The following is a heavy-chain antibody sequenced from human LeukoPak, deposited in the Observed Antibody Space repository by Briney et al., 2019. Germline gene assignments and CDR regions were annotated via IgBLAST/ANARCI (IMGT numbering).Heavy chain of an antibody. D-gene: IGHD1-26*01. CDR1: GGSISSGDYY. CDR3: AGARELLILDY. V-gene: IGHV4-30-4*01. J-gene: IGHJ4*02. Sequence: SETLSLTCTVSGGSISSGDYYWSWIRQPPGKGLEWIGYIYYSGSTYYNPSLKSRVIISVDTSKNQFSLKLSSVTAADTAVYCCAGARELLILDYWGQGTLVTVSS. CDR2: IYYSGST.